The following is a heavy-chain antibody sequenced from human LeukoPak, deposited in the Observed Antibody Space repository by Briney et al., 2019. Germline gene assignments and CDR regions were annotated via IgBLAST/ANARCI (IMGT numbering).Heavy chain of an antibody. CDR1: GFTFSSYD. J-gene: IGHJ3*02. CDR3: AKDTAGFTFDI. V-gene: IGHV3-48*03. CDR2: ISPSSTRI. Sequence: PGGSLRLSCAASGFTFSSYDMNWVRQAPGKGLEWVSYISPSSTRIDYAASVRGRFTISRDNAKRSLYLQMSSLRAEDTAVYYCAKDTAGFTFDIWGQGTMVTVSS. D-gene: IGHD5-18*01.